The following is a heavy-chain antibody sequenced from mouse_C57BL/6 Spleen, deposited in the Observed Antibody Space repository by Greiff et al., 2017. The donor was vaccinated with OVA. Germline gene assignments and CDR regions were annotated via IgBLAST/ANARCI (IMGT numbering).Heavy chain of an antibody. D-gene: IGHD2-4*01. CDR2: IDPSDSET. J-gene: IGHJ2*01. V-gene: IGHV1-52*01. Sequence: QVQLQQSGAELVRPGSSVKLSCKASGYTFTSYWMHWVKQRPIQGLEWIGNIDPSDSETHYNQKFKDKATLTVDKSSSTAYMQLSSLTSEDSAVYYCARYDYGKDYWGQGTTLTVSS. CDR3: ARYDYGKDY. CDR1: GYTFTSYW.